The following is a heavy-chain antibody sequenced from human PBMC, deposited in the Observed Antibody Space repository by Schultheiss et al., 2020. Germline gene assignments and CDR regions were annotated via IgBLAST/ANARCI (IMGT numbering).Heavy chain of an antibody. J-gene: IGHJ4*02. V-gene: IGHV3-73*01. CDR1: GFTFSYYD. CDR3: ARVSRQWLDPYYFDY. CDR2: IRSKANSYAT. Sequence: WGSLRLSCAASGFTFSYYDMSGVRQAPGKGLEWVGRIRSKANSYATVYAASVKGRFTISRDDSKNTAYLQMNSLKTEDTAVYYCARVSRQWLDPYYFDYWGQGTLVTVSS. D-gene: IGHD6-19*01.